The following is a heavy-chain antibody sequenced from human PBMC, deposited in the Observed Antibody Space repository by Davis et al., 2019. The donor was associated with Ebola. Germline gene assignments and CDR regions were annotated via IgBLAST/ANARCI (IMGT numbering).Heavy chain of an antibody. CDR2: VYYSGAT. J-gene: IGHJ4*02. CDR1: GGSITSAGYS. Sequence: SETLSLTCNVSGGSITSAGYSWIWIRQDPGKGLEWIGYVYYSGATYSNPSLKSRVSMSVDTSKNQFSLKLSSVTAADTAVYYCAREVGAFDYWGQGTLVTVSS. V-gene: IGHV4-31*03. CDR3: AREVGAFDY. D-gene: IGHD1-26*01.